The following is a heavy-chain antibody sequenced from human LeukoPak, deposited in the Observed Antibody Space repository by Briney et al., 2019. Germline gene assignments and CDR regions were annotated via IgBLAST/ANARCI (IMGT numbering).Heavy chain of an antibody. CDR3: ARDSGTTGEVKFDP. V-gene: IGHV4-4*07. Sequence: SETLSLTCTVSGDSISRYYWSWIRQPAGRGLEWIGRIYNGGIITYNPSLKSRVTMSIDTSNNQFSLRLRFVTAADTAVYYCARDSGTTGEVKFDPWGQGTLVTVSS. CDR2: IYNGGII. D-gene: IGHD3-10*01. CDR1: GDSISRYY. J-gene: IGHJ5*02.